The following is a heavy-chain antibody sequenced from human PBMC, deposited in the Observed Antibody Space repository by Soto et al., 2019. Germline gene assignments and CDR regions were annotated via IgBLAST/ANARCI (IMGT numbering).Heavy chain of an antibody. Sequence: EEHLVESGGGLVQPGGSLRLSCAASGFTFSSFWMTWVRQAPGKGLEWVANIMQDGSEKYYVDSVKGRFTISRDNARNSLYLQMNSLRAEDTAVYYCAREGWNYDLVAGFGLDVWGQGTTVIVSS. D-gene: IGHD3-9*01. CDR1: GFTFSSFW. CDR2: IMQDGSEK. J-gene: IGHJ6*02. CDR3: AREGWNYDLVAGFGLDV. V-gene: IGHV3-7*01.